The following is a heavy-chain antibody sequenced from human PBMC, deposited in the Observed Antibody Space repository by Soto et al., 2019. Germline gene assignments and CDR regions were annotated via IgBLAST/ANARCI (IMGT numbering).Heavy chain of an antibody. J-gene: IGHJ5*02. V-gene: IGHV1-8*01. CDR3: ARSKTYYYDSSGYSSPFFDP. CDR1: GYTFTSYD. D-gene: IGHD3-22*01. CDR2: MNPNSGNT. Sequence: ASVKVSCKASGYTFTSYDINWVRQATGQGLEWMGWMNPNSGNTGYAQKFQGRVTMTRNTSISTAYMELSSLRSEDTAVYYCARSKTYYYDSSGYSSPFFDPWGQGTLVTVSS.